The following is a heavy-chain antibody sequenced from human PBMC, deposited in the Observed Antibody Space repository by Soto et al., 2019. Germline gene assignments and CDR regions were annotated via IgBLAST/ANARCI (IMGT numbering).Heavy chain of an antibody. CDR1: GYTFTSYG. CDR2: ISAYNGNT. D-gene: IGHD3-22*01. CDR3: ARADSSGYLHPYYYYGMDV. Sequence: GASVKASCKASGYTFTSYGISWVRQAPGQGLEWMGWISAYNGNTNYAQKLQGRVTMTTDTSTSTAYMELRSLRSDDTAVYYCARADSSGYLHPYYYYGMDVWGQGTTVTVSS. V-gene: IGHV1-18*01. J-gene: IGHJ6*02.